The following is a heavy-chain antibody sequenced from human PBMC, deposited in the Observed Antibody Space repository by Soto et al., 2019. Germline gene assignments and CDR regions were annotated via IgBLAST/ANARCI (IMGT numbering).Heavy chain of an antibody. CDR2: ISSNGGST. Sequence: EVQLVESGGGLVQPGGSLRLSCAASGFTFSTYAMHWVRQAPGKGLEYVSAISSNGGSTYYANSVKGRFTISRDNSNNTLYLQMCSLRAEDMAVYYCARDLYTDRIAVAVCWGQGTLVTVSS. CDR3: ARDLYTDRIAVAVC. V-gene: IGHV3-64*01. J-gene: IGHJ4*02. CDR1: GFTFSTYA. D-gene: IGHD6-19*01.